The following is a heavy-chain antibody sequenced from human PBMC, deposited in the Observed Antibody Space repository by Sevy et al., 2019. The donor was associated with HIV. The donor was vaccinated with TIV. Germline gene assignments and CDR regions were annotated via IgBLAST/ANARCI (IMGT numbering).Heavy chain of an antibody. V-gene: IGHV1-2*06. Sequence: GESLKISCKASGYTFTGYYMHWVRQAPGQGLEWMRRINPSSGGTIYAQRFQGRVTMTRDTSISTAYMELSRLRSDDTAVYYCARSTYSSNSGWALDIWGQGTKVTVSS. D-gene: IGHD6-13*01. CDR1: GYTFTGYY. CDR3: ARSTYSSNSGWALDI. CDR2: INPSSGGT. J-gene: IGHJ3*02.